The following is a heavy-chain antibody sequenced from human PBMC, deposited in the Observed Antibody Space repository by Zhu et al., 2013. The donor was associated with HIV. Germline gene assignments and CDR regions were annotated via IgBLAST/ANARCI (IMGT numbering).Heavy chain of an antibody. CDR1: GFSFSTFA. CDR3: AKGDCSGGECYSGMDY. J-gene: IGHJ4*02. CDR2: VSAGGDNT. D-gene: IGHD2-15*01. Sequence: EVQLLESGGALVQPGGSLRLSCAASGFSFSTFAMTWVRQAPGKGLEWVSSVSAGGDNTYYAESVQGRFTLSRDNSKNTLYLLMNSLRAEDTAVYYCAKGDCSGGECYSGMDYWGQGTLVSVSS. V-gene: IGHV3-23*01.